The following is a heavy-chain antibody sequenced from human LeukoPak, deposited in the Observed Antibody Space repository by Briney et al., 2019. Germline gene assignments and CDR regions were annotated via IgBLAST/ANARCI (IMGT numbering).Heavy chain of an antibody. CDR2: IYYSGST. Sequence: SETLSLTCTVSGGSISSSSYYWGWIRQPPGKGLEWIGSIYYSGSTYYNPSPKSRVTISVDTSKNQFSLQLNSVTPEDTAVYYCARGWLQSGFDYWGQGTLVTVSS. V-gene: IGHV4-39*01. CDR1: GGSISSSSYY. CDR3: ARGWLQSGFDY. J-gene: IGHJ4*02. D-gene: IGHD5-24*01.